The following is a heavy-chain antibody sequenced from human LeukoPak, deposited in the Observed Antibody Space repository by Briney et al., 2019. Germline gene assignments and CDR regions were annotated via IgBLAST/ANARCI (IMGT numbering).Heavy chain of an antibody. V-gene: IGHV3-66*01. D-gene: IGHD6-19*01. CDR1: GFTVSSNY. CDR2: IYSGGST. CDR3: ARDLGYSSGWYYNWFDP. J-gene: IGHJ5*02. Sequence: PGGSLRLSCAASGFTVSSNYMSWVRQAPGKGLEWVSVIYSGGSTYYADSVKGRFTISRDNSKNTLYLQMNSLRAEDTAVYYCARDLGYSSGWYYNWFDPWGQGTLVTVSS.